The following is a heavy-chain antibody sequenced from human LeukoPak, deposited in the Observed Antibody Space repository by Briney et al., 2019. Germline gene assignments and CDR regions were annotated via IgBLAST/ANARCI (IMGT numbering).Heavy chain of an antibody. CDR1: GSGFTSYG. CDR3: ARYGTVTTPDY. D-gene: IGHD4-17*01. Sequence: GESLKISCKGSGSGFTSYGIGGGRAMPGKGVGRRGSIYPGESDTRYSPSFQGQVTISADKSISTAYLQWSSLKASDTAMYYCARYGTVTTPDYWGQGTLVTVSS. CDR2: IYPGESDT. J-gene: IGHJ4*02. V-gene: IGHV5-51*01.